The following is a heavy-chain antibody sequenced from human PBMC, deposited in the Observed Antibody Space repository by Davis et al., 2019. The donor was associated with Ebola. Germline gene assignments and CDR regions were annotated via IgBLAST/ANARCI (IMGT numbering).Heavy chain of an antibody. J-gene: IGHJ6*03. D-gene: IGHD1-26*01. CDR2: INSDGSST. V-gene: IGHV3-74*01. CDR3: ARERVGGGPGYYYYYYMDV. Sequence: GESLKISCAASGFTFSSYWMHWVRQAPGKGLVWVSRINSDGSSTSYADSVKGRFTISRDNAKNTLYLQMNSLRAEDTAVYYCARERVGGGPGYYYYYYMDVWGKGTTVTVSS. CDR1: GFTFSSYW.